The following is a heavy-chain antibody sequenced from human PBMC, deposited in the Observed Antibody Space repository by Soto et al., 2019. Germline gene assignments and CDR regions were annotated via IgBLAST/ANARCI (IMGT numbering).Heavy chain of an antibody. J-gene: IGHJ3*01. CDR2: IKFDGSSA. D-gene: IGHD3-10*01. CDR1: GFTFTDYW. V-gene: IGHV3-74*01. Sequence: EVQLVESGGGLVQLGESLRLSCAASGFTFTDYWIHWVRQAPGKGLVWVSRIKFDGSSANYADSVKGRFTISRDNAKDTVYLQMNSLGAEDTAIYYCARGVRGHYGFDVWGQGTMVTVSS. CDR3: ARGVRGHYGFDV.